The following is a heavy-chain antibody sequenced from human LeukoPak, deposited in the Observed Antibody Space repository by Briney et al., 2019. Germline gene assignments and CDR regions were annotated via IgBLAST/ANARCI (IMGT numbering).Heavy chain of an antibody. CDR3: ATDVQTTTVTTWGAFDI. CDR1: GYTFTSYG. J-gene: IGHJ3*02. Sequence: ASVKVSCKASGYTFTSYGISWVRQAPGQGLEWMGWISAYNGNTNYAQKLQGRVTMTTDTSTDTAYMELSSLRSEDTAVYYCATDVQTTTVTTWGAFDIWGQGTMVTVSS. D-gene: IGHD4-17*01. CDR2: ISAYNGNT. V-gene: IGHV1-18*01.